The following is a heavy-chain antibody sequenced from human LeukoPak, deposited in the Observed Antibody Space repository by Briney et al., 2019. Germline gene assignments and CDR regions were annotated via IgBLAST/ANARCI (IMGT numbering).Heavy chain of an antibody. CDR2: IYYSGST. Sequence: SETLSLTCTVSGGSFSSGSYYWSWIRQPPGKGLEWIGYIYYSGSTNYNPSLKSRVTISVDTSKNQFSLKLSSVTAADTAVYYCARGIPSYYDFWSGYYSDAFDIWGQGTMVTVSS. V-gene: IGHV4-61*01. CDR3: ARGIPSYYDFWSGYYSDAFDI. J-gene: IGHJ3*02. CDR1: GGSFSSGSYY. D-gene: IGHD3-3*01.